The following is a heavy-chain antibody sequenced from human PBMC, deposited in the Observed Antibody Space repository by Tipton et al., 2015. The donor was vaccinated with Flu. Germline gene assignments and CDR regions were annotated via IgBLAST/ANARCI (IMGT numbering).Heavy chain of an antibody. CDR3: TRSSPGFDP. Sequence: TLSLTCTVSGDTISTYYWSWIRQPPEKGLEWLGYIFYTGSTNYNPLFKSRISISVDTSKNQLSLRLASMTAADTAMYYCTRSSPGFDPWGQGTLVTVSS. V-gene: IGHV4-59*08. CDR2: IFYTGST. CDR1: GDTISTYY. J-gene: IGHJ5*02. D-gene: IGHD2-8*02.